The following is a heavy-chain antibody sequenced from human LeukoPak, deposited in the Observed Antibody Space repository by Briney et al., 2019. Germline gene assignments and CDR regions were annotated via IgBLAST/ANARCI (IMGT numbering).Heavy chain of an antibody. V-gene: IGHV3-23*01. CDR1: GFTLSSYA. Sequence: GGSLRLSCAASGFTLSSYAMNWVRQAPGKGLEWVSAISGSGSAYYADSVKGRFTISRDNSKNTLYLQMNSLRAEDTAVYYCAERGAEVGATVAPGDYWGQGTLLTVSS. J-gene: IGHJ4*02. CDR2: ISGSGSA. CDR3: AERGAEVGATVAPGDY. D-gene: IGHD1-26*01.